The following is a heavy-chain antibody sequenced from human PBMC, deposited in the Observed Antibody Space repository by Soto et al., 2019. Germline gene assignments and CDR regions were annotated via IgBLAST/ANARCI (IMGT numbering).Heavy chain of an antibody. V-gene: IGHV4-61*08. CDR2: IYYSGST. CDR1: GGSISSGGYY. J-gene: IGHJ5*02. Sequence: SLTCTVSGGSISSGGYYWSWIRQHPGKGLEWIGYIYYSGSTNYNPSLKSRVTISVDTSKNQFSLKLSSVTAADTAVYYCARAPIVGATVFDPWGQGTLVTVSS. CDR3: ARAPIVGATVFDP. D-gene: IGHD1-26*01.